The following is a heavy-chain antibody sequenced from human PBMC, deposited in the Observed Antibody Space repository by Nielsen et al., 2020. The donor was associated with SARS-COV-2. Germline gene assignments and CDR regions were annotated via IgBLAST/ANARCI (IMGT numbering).Heavy chain of an antibody. J-gene: IGHJ4*02. Sequence: GESLKISCAASGFTFSSYGMHWVRQALGKGLEWVAVISYDGSNKYYADSVKGRFTISRDNSKNTLYLQMNSLRAEDTAVYYCAKARGIAARRIAAAGDYWGQGTLVTVSS. CDR3: AKARGIAARRIAAAGDY. CDR1: GFTFSSYG. V-gene: IGHV3-30*18. D-gene: IGHD6-13*01. CDR2: ISYDGSNK.